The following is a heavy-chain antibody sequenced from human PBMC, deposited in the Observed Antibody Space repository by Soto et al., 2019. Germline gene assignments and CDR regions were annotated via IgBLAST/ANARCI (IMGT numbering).Heavy chain of an antibody. Sequence: QITLYESGPAQVKPRQTLTLTCTFSGFSLTTSGVGVGWIRQSPGRAPEWLALIYWDDDKRYSPSLKSRLTMTKDASKNQVVLTMADLDPADTATYYCAHRVLRTVFGLVTTTAIYFDFWGQGTPVAVSS. CDR1: GFSLTTSGVG. CDR3: AHRVLRTVFGLVTTTAIYFDF. V-gene: IGHV2-5*02. J-gene: IGHJ4*02. CDR2: IYWDDDK. D-gene: IGHD3-3*01.